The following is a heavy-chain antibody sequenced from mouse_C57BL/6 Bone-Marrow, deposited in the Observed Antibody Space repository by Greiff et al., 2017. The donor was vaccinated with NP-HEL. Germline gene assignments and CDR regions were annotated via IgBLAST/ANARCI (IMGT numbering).Heavy chain of an antibody. CDR2: ILPGSGST. J-gene: IGHJ1*03. Sequence: VHLVESGAELMKPGASVKLSCKATGYTFTGYWIEWVKQRPGHGLEWIGEILPGSGSTNYNEKFKGKATFTADTSSNTAYMQLSSLTTEDSAIYYCARLRYYGSSPGWYFDVWGTGTTVTVSS. V-gene: IGHV1-9*01. CDR1: GYTFTGYW. D-gene: IGHD1-1*01. CDR3: ARLRYYGSSPGWYFDV.